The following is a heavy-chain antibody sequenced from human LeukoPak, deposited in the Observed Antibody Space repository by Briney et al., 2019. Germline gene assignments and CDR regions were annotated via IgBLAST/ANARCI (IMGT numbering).Heavy chain of an antibody. CDR3: AIRWRSGSRTLDY. CDR1: GFTFSSYA. V-gene: IGHV3-23*01. D-gene: IGHD3-10*01. J-gene: IGHJ4*02. Sequence: GGSLRLSCAASGFTFSSYAMSWVRRAPGKGLEWVSAISGSGGSTYYADSVKGRFTISRDNSKNTLYLQMNSLRAEDTAVYYCAIRWRSGSRTLDYWGQGTLVTVSS. CDR2: ISGSGGST.